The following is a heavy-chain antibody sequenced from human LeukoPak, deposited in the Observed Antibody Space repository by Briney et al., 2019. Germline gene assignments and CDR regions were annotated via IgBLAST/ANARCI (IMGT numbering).Heavy chain of an antibody. CDR2: IYYSGST. CDR3: ARRGPGGVVNWYFDL. D-gene: IGHD2-21*01. V-gene: IGHV4-59*08. Sequence: SETLSLTCTVSGGSISSYYWSWIRQPPGKGLEWIGYIYYSGSTNYNPSLKSRVTISVDTSKNQFSLKLSSVTAADTAVYYCARRGPGGVVNWYFDLWGRGTLVTVSS. J-gene: IGHJ2*01. CDR1: GGSISSYY.